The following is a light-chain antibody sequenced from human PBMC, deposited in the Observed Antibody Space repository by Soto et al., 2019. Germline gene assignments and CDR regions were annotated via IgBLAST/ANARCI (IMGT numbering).Light chain of an antibody. CDR1: RYSNTR. V-gene: IGKV3-11*01. J-gene: IGKJ1*01. Sequence: IMLTQSQATLSWLPGDSVSLSCRASRYSNTRLAWYQHRPGQAPRLLIYQTSLRAAGIPARFSASGSGTDFTLTISDVQPEDFALYSCHQRHSWPRTFGQGTKVDIK. CDR2: QTS. CDR3: HQRHSWPRT.